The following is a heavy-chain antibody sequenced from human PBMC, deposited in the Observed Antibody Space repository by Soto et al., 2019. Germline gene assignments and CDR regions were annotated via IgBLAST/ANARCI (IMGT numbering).Heavy chain of an antibody. CDR2: MNPSGTT. V-gene: IGHV1-46*01. J-gene: IGHJ4*02. CDR1: EYTFTNYY. Sequence: EASVKVSCKASEYTFTNYYIHWVRQAPGQGPEWMGTMNPSGTTSSAQKFQGRVTMTRDTSTSTVYMELSSLRSEDSAVYFCARGPRPSFDYWGQGTLVTVSS. CDR3: ARGPRPSFDY.